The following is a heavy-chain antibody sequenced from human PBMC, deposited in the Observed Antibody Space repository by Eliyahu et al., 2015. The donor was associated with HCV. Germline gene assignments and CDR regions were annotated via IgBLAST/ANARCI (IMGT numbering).Heavy chain of an antibody. D-gene: IGHD5-24*01. CDR3: ARRRMMMAPDY. Sequence: QVQLQQWGAGLLKPSETLSLTCAVYGGSFSGYYWSWIRQPPGKGLEWIGEINHSGSTNYNPSLKSRVTISVDTSKNQFSLKLSSVTAADTAVYYCARRRMMMAPDYWGQGTLVTVSS. V-gene: IGHV4-34*01. CDR1: GGSFSGYY. J-gene: IGHJ4*02. CDR2: INHSGST.